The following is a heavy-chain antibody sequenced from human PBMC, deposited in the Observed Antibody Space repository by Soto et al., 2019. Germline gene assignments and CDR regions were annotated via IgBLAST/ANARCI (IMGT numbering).Heavy chain of an antibody. CDR1: GGSISSGDYY. CDR2: IYYSGST. Sequence: SETLSLTCTVSGGSISSGDYYWSWIRQPPGKGLEWIGYIYYSGSTYYNPSLKSRVTISVDTSKNQFSLKLSSVTAADTAVYYCARGYDSSGYYYGLFDYWGQGTLVTVSS. V-gene: IGHV4-30-4*01. CDR3: ARGYDSSGYYYGLFDY. D-gene: IGHD3-22*01. J-gene: IGHJ4*02.